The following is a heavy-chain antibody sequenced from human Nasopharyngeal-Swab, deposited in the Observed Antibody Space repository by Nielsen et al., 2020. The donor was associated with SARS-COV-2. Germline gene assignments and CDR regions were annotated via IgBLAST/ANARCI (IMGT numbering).Heavy chain of an antibody. Sequence: GESLKISCTASGFTFNNAWMNWVRQAPGKGLEWVGRIKGMVHHGATDYAAPVRDRFTISRDDSRNTLYLQMNSLKTEDTAVYYCTTDWGSGTYYKNAFDIWGQGTMVTVSS. CDR1: GFTFNNAW. D-gene: IGHD1-26*01. J-gene: IGHJ3*02. CDR2: IKGMVHHGAT. V-gene: IGHV3-15*07. CDR3: TTDWGSGTYYKNAFDI.